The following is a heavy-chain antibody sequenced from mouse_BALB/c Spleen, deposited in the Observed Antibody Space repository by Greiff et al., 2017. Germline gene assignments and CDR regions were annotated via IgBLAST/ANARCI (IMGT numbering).Heavy chain of an antibody. V-gene: IGHV5-6-5*01. Sequence: EVMLVESGGGLVKPGGSLKLSCAASGFTFSSYAMSWVRQTPEKRLEWVASISSGGSTYYPDSVKGRFTISRDNARNILYLQMSSLRSEDTAMYYCARGGIITTVVADYAMDYWGQGTSVTVSS. CDR2: ISSGGST. D-gene: IGHD1-1*01. J-gene: IGHJ4*01. CDR3: ARGGIITTVVADYAMDY. CDR1: GFTFSSYA.